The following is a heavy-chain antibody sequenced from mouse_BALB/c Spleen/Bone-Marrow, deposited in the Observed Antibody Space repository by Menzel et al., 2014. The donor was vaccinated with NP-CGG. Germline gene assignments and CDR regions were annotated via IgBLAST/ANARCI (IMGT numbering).Heavy chain of an antibody. CDR3: ARYDYRYSWFAY. D-gene: IGHD2-14*01. J-gene: IGHJ3*01. CDR2: IDPANDNT. V-gene: IGHV14-3*02. CDR1: GFNIKDTY. Sequence: EVQLQQSGAELVKPGASVELSCTASGFNIKDTYMHWVKQRPEQGLEWIGRIDPANDNTKYDPKFQGKATITTDTSSNTAYLQLRSLTSEDTAVYYCARYDYRYSWFAYWGQGTLVTVSA.